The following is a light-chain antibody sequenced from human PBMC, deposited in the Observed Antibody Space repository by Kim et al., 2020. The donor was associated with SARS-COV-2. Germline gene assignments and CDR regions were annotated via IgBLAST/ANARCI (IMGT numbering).Light chain of an antibody. CDR2: DNN. J-gene: IGLJ2*01. CDR3: GTWDSRLSTWI. V-gene: IGLV1-51*01. Sequence: QRVTISCSGSSSNIVNNYVSWYQQFPRTAPKLLIYDNNERSSGIPDRFSGSKSGTSATLDITGLQTGDEGDYYCGTWDSRLSTWIFGGGTKVTVL. CDR1: SSNIVNNY.